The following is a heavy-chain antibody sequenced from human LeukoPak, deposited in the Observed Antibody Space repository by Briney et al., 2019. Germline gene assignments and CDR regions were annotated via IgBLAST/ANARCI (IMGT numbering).Heavy chain of an antibody. Sequence: GESLKISCKGSGYSFTSYWITWVRQMTGKGLEWMGIIYPGDSDTRYSPSFQGQVTISADKSISTAYLQWSSLKASDTAMYYCASPGYSSSWYGGYWGQGTLVTVSS. CDR3: ASPGYSSSWYGGY. CDR1: GYSFTSYW. CDR2: IYPGDSDT. J-gene: IGHJ4*02. V-gene: IGHV5-51*01. D-gene: IGHD6-13*01.